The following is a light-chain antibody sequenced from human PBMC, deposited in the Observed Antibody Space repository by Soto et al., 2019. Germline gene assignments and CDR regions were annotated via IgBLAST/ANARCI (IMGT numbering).Light chain of an antibody. J-gene: IGLJ2*01. V-gene: IGLV1-40*01. CDR3: QSFDASLTTSI. Sequence: QAVVTQPPSVSGTPGQRVSISCTGTSSNLGADYDVHWYQQLPGTAPRLLIFGNNVRPSGIPDRFSGSKSGTSASLAITGLQAEDEAVYYCQSFDASLTTSIFGAGTKVTVL. CDR1: SSNLGADYD. CDR2: GNN.